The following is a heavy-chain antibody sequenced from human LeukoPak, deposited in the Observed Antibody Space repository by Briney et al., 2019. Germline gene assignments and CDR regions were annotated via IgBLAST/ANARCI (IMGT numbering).Heavy chain of an antibody. CDR3: ARSPGLDTAVVNRP. J-gene: IGHJ5*02. Sequence: ASVKVSCKTSGYTFTGYYIHWVRQAPGQGLEWMGWTNPSSGGTNYAQNFQGRVTMTRDTSINTAYMELGRLRSDDTAVYYCARSPGLDTAVVNRPWGQGTLITVSS. CDR2: TNPSSGGT. V-gene: IGHV1-2*02. D-gene: IGHD5-18*01. CDR1: GYTFTGYY.